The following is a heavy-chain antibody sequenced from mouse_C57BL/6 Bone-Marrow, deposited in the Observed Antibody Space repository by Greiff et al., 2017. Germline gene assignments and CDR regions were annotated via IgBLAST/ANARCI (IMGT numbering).Heavy chain of an antibody. CDR1: GYSITSGYY. CDR2: ISYDGSN. Sequence: EVKLVESGPGLVKPSQSLSLTCSVTGYSITSGYYWNWIRQFPGNKLEWMGYISYDGSNNYNPSLKNRISITRDTSKNQFFLKLNSVTTEDTATYYCARWLGYAMDYWGQGTSVTVSS. J-gene: IGHJ4*01. V-gene: IGHV3-6*01. CDR3: ARWLGYAMDY. D-gene: IGHD2-2*01.